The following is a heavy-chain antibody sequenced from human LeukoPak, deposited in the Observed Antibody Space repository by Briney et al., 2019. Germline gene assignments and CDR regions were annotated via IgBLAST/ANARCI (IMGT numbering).Heavy chain of an antibody. CDR1: GYRFTGYY. J-gene: IGHJ6*03. V-gene: IGHV1-2*02. CDR2: MKPKSGAT. CDR3: ARGSDYDDYFYMDF. Sequence: GASVKVSCKTSGYRFTGYYLHWVRQAPGQGLEWMGWMKPKSGATDYARKFQGRVTMTRDTSISTAYMELTRLRSDDTAVYFCARGSDYDDYFYMDFWGKGTTVTVSS.